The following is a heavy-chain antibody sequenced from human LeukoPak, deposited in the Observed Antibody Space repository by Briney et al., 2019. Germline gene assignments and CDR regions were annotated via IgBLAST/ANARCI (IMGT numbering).Heavy chain of an antibody. CDR1: GFCVSTNY. CDR2: LYRGRST. D-gene: IGHD3-3*02. J-gene: IGHJ2*01. V-gene: IGHV3-53*01. Sequence: GSLRLSCAASGFCVSTNYMSWVRQAPGKGLEWVANLYRGRSTYYADSVKGRFIVSGDTSKNTLSLQMTDLRAEDTAVYYCARVGDHFHWYLDLWGRGTLVTVS. CDR3: ARVGDHFHWYLDL.